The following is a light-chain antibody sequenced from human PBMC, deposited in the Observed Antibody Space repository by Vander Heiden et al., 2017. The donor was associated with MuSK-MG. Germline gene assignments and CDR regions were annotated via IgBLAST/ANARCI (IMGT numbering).Light chain of an antibody. CDR2: KVS. CDR3: WQHKHWPRT. Sequence: DVVMTQSPLSLPVTLGQAASISCRSSQSLVKSDGNTFLNWFQQRPGQSPRRLIYKVSNRDSGVPDRFSGSGSGTDFTLKISRVEAEDVGVYYCWQHKHWPRTFGQGTKVEIK. V-gene: IGKV2-30*01. J-gene: IGKJ1*01. CDR1: QSLVKSDGNTF.